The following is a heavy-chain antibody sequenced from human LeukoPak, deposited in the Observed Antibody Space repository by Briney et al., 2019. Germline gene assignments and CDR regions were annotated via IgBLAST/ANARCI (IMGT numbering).Heavy chain of an antibody. J-gene: IGHJ4*02. Sequence: GESLKISCRPSGYTFSSYAMSWVRQAPGKGLEWVSAISGSGGSTYYADSVKGRFTISRDNSKNTLYLQMNSLRAEDTAVYYCAKSGGSGSYYDYYFDYWGQGTLVTVSS. CDR3: AKSGGSGSYYDYYFDY. D-gene: IGHD3-10*01. V-gene: IGHV3-23*01. CDR1: GYTFSSYA. CDR2: ISGSGGST.